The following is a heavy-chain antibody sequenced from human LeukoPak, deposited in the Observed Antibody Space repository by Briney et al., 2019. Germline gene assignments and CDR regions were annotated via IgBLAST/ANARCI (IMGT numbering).Heavy chain of an antibody. J-gene: IGHJ4*02. CDR3: ARVLAYSSSWYDY. V-gene: IGHV3-11*05. CDR1: GFSISDYY. D-gene: IGHD6-13*01. Sequence: PGGSLRLSCAASGFSISDYYMTWIRQAPGKGLEWVSYISSSSSSYTKYADYEDSVKGRYTISRDSAKNSLYLQMNSLRAEDTAVYHCARVLAYSSSWYDYWGQGTLVTVSS. CDR2: ISSSSSSYTKYA.